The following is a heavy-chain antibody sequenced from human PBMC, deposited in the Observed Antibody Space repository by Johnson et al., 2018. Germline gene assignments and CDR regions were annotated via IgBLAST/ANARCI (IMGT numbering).Heavy chain of an antibody. Sequence: VQLQESGPGLVKPSETLSLTCTVSGVSMSSYYWNWIRQPSGRGLEWIGRVSTTGNTDQNPSLTSRVTMSIDTSQNQFYRKLSSVTAADTASYYCAGFPLPGYSNSEGVYYYPMDVWGQGTTVTVSS. CDR1: GVSMSSYY. V-gene: IGHV4-4*07. CDR3: AGFPLPGYSNSEGVYYYPMDV. J-gene: IGHJ6*02. CDR2: VSTTGNT. D-gene: IGHD4-11*01.